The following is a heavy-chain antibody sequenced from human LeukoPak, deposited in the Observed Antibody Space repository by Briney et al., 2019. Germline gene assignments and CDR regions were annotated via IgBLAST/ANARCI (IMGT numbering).Heavy chain of an antibody. V-gene: IGHV1-18*01. CDR1: GYTFTSYF. J-gene: IGHJ6*02. CDR3: ARADYYSAMDV. Sequence: ASVKVSCKADGYTFTSYFISWVRQAPGQGLEWMGWISAYNGNANYAQKFLGRVTMTTDTATSTAYMELRSLRSDDTAVFYCARADYYSAMDVWGQGTTVTVSS. CDR2: ISAYNGNA.